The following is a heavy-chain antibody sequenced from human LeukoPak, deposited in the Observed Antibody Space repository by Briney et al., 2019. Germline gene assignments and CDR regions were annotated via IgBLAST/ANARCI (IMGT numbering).Heavy chain of an antibody. V-gene: IGHV3-9*03. CDR2: ITWNSGSI. D-gene: IGHD6-19*01. CDR1: GFTFDDYG. Sequence: GGSLRLSCAASGFTFDDYGMSWVCQAPGKGLEWVSGITWNSGSIAYADSVKGRFTISRDNAKNSLYLQMNSLRAEDMALYYCAKGSSGWYSNFDYWGQGTLVTVSS. CDR3: AKGSSGWYSNFDY. J-gene: IGHJ4*02.